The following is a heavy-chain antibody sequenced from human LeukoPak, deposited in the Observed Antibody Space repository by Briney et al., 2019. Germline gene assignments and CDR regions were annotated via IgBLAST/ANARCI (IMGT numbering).Heavy chain of an antibody. Sequence: SETLSLTCTVAGGSISSYYGSWIRQPPGKGLEWIGYIYYSGSTNYNPSLKSRVTISVDTSKNQFSLKLSSVTAADTAVYYCARDSPRIPKRYFDYWGQGTLVTVSS. CDR3: ARDSPRIPKRYFDY. V-gene: IGHV4-59*01. J-gene: IGHJ4*02. CDR1: GGSISSYY. CDR2: IYYSGST. D-gene: IGHD2-2*02.